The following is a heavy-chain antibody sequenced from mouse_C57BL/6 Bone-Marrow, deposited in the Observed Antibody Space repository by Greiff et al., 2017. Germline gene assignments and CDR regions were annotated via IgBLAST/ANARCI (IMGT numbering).Heavy chain of an antibody. J-gene: IGHJ2*01. CDR3: ARWGITTVVEGYFDD. Sequence: DVKLQESGPGLAKPSPTLSLTCSVTGYSITSDYWNWIRKFPGNKLEYMGYISYSGSTYYNPSLKSRISITRDTSKNHYYLQLNSVTTEDTATYYCARWGITTVVEGYFDDWGQGTTLTVSS. CDR2: ISYSGST. CDR1: GYSITSDY. V-gene: IGHV3-8*01. D-gene: IGHD1-1*01.